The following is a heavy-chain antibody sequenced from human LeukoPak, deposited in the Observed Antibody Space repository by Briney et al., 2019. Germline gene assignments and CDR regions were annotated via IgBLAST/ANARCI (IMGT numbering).Heavy chain of an antibody. V-gene: IGHV3-7*03. CDR3: ATSYDMGWLIGY. CDR2: IKQDGSEK. J-gene: IGHJ4*02. D-gene: IGHD3/OR15-3a*01. CDR1: GFTFGDTW. Sequence: GGSLRLSCAASGFTFGDTWMNWVRQVPGQGLEWVANIKQDGSEKFYVASVKGRFTISRDDGKSSLYLQMNSLRAEDTALYYCATSYDMGWLIGYWGQGTLVTVSS.